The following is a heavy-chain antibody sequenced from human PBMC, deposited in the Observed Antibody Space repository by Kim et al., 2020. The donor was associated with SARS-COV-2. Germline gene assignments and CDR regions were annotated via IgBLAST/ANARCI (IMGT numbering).Heavy chain of an antibody. D-gene: IGHD3-10*01. CDR1: GFTFSSYS. CDR3: ARDLTNTRWFGELLWAFDI. V-gene: IGHV3-48*04. CDR2: ISSSSSTI. Sequence: GGSLRLSCAASGFTFSSYSMNWVRQAPGKGLEWVSYISSSSSTIYYADSVKGRFTISRDNAKNSLYLQMNSLRAEDTAVYYCARDLTNTRWFGELLWAFDIWGQGTMVTVSS. J-gene: IGHJ3*02.